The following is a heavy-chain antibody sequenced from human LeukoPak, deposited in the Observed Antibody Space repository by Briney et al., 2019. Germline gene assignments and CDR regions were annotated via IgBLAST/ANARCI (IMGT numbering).Heavy chain of an antibody. V-gene: IGHV3-23*01. CDR2: TSGSGGST. Sequence: GGSLRLSCAASGFTFSSYAMSWVRQAPGKGLEWVSATSGSGGSTYYADSVKGRFTISRDNSKNTLYLQMNSLRAEDTAVYYCAKSPGHYYYYYGMDVWGQGTTVTVSS. J-gene: IGHJ6*02. CDR1: GFTFSSYA. CDR3: AKSPGHYYYYYGMDV.